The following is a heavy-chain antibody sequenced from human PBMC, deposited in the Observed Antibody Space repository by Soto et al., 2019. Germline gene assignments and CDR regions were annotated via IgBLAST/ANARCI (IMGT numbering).Heavy chain of an antibody. CDR3: ARDFGYCSGGSCYSRFDN. J-gene: IGHJ4*02. V-gene: IGHV3-74*01. CDR1: GFTFSTYW. CDR2: INSDGSST. Sequence: PGGSLRLSCVASGFTFSTYWMYWVRQAPGKGLVWVSRINSDGSSTDYADSVKGRFTISRDNAKNTLSLQMNSLRAEDTAVYYCARDFGYCSGGSCYSRFDNWGQGTLVTVSS. D-gene: IGHD2-15*01.